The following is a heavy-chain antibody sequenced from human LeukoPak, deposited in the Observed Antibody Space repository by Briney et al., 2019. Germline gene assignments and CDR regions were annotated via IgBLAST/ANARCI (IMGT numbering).Heavy chain of an antibody. J-gene: IGHJ4*02. V-gene: IGHV3-48*03. D-gene: IGHD1-26*01. Sequence: GGALRLSCAASGFTFSSYKMNWVRQAPGKGLDWVAYISSSGRTIYHADSVKGRFTISRDNAKNSLFLQMNSLRVEDTAVYYCARGHSGTYYGDFDYWGQGTLVTVFS. CDR2: ISSSGRTI. CDR1: GFTFSSYK. CDR3: ARGHSGTYYGDFDY.